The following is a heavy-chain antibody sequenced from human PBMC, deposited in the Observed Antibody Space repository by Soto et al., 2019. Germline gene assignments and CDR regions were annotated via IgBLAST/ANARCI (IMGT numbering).Heavy chain of an antibody. CDR1: GCTFSSYG. V-gene: IGHV3-30*18. CDR3: AKDETYYYDSSGYPATFYYYYYGMDV. D-gene: IGHD3-22*01. Sequence: GGSLRLSCAASGCTFSSYGMHWVRQAPGKGLEWVAVISYDGSNKYYADSVKGRFTISRDNSKNTLYLQMNSLRAEDTAVYYCAKDETYYYDSSGYPATFYYYYYGMDVWGQGTTVTVSS. J-gene: IGHJ6*02. CDR2: ISYDGSNK.